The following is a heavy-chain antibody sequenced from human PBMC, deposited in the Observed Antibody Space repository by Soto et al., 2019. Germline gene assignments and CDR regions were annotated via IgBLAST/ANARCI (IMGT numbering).Heavy chain of an antibody. CDR2: ISSGGST. D-gene: IGHD6-19*01. Sequence: EVQLVASGGGLIQPGGSLRLSCAASGFTVSRNYMSWVRQAPGKGLEWVSVISSGGSTYYADSVKGRFTISRDNSKKTPYLQMNTLRAEDPAVYYCASPGIAVADKVVDYCGQGNLDTVSS. CDR1: GFTVSRNY. V-gene: IGHV3-53*01. CDR3: ASPGIAVADKVVDY. J-gene: IGHJ4*02.